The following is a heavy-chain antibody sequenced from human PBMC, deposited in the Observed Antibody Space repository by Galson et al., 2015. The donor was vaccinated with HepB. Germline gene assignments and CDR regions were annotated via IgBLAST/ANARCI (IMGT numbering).Heavy chain of an antibody. CDR2: ISSSSSYI. CDR3: ARDPPLGTPFDY. Sequence: SLRLSCAASGFTFSSYSMNWVRQAPGKGLEWVSSISSSSSYIYYVDSVKGRFTISRDNAKNSLYLQMNSLRAEDTAVYYCARDPPLGTPFDYWGQGTLVTVSS. V-gene: IGHV3-21*01. J-gene: IGHJ4*02. D-gene: IGHD7-27*01. CDR1: GFTFSSYS.